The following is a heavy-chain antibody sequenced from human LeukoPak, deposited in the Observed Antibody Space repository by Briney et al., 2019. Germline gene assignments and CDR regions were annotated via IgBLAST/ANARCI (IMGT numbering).Heavy chain of an antibody. J-gene: IGHJ4*02. Sequence: PSETLSLTCAVYGGSFSVYYWSWIRQPPGKGLEWIGQIENSGSTKYNLSLKSRVTISINTSKNQFSLKLSSVTAADTAVYYCARAGGSGLIDYWGQGTLVTVSS. D-gene: IGHD6-19*01. CDR2: IENSGST. CDR3: ARAGGSGLIDY. V-gene: IGHV4-34*01. CDR1: GGSFSVYY.